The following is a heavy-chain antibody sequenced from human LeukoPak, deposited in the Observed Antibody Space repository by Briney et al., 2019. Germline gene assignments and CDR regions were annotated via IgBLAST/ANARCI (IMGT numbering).Heavy chain of an antibody. CDR1: GGSISSGGYY. Sequence: SETLSLTCTVSGGSISSGGYYWSWIRQPPGKGLEWIGYIYHSGSTYYNPSLKSRVTISVDRSKNQFSLKLSSVTAADTAVYYCARDGDYSPSRAFDIWGQGTMVTVSS. V-gene: IGHV4-30-2*01. D-gene: IGHD5-12*01. CDR2: IYHSGST. CDR3: ARDGDYSPSRAFDI. J-gene: IGHJ3*02.